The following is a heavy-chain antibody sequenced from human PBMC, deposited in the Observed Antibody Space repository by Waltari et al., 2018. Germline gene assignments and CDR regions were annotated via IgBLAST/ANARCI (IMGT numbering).Heavy chain of an antibody. CDR3: ARADTSTSYFYYYMDV. V-gene: IGHV4-59*01. CDR2: IHYSGSG. CDR1: GCSTSTYY. Sequence: QVQLQESGPGLVKPSETLSRTCTVSGCSTSTYYWRWVRPFPGKGLAWIGYIHYSGSGVQNPSLRSRVDISLDAPNNQFSLRLRSVAAADAAIYYCARADTSTSYFYYYMDVWGKGTTVTVSS. D-gene: IGHD1-26*01. J-gene: IGHJ6*03.